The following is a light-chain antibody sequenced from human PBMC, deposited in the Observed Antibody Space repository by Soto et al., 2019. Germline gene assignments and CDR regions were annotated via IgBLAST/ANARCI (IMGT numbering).Light chain of an antibody. CDR2: AAS. J-gene: IGKJ1*01. CDR3: QQSYSTPPWT. Sequence: DIQMTPSPSTLSASLGDRVIITCRASESISNWLAWYQQKPGKAPKLLIYAASSLQSGVPSRFSGSGSGTDFTLTISSLQPEDFATYYCQQSYSTPPWTFGQGTKVDIK. CDR1: ESISNW. V-gene: IGKV1-39*01.